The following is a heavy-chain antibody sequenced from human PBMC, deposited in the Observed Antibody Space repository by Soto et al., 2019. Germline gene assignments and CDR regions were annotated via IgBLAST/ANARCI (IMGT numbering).Heavy chain of an antibody. V-gene: IGHV1-69*01. CDR2: IIPMFGTP. CDR1: GGTFSNYS. D-gene: IGHD5-12*01. J-gene: IGHJ6*02. CDR3: ARAMVVADPSAGYSYCGLDV. Sequence: QVQLVQSGAEVKKPGSSVKVSCKASGGTFSNYSINWVRQAPGQGLQWMGGIIPMFGTPDYAQSLQGRVTITADESTTTAYMALSSLRSEDTAVYYCARAMVVADPSAGYSYCGLDVWGQGTTVTVSS.